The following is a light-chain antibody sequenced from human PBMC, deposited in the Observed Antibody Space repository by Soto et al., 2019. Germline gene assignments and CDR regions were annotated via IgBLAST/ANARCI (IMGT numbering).Light chain of an antibody. J-gene: IGKJ1*01. CDR2: GAS. Sequence: EIMLTQSPGTLSLSPGERATLSCRASQSINSNYLAWYQQKPAKGPRVLISGASSRATGIPDRLSGSGSVTDFTLTISRLEPEDFQVYDCAQDYNSPRTFGKGTKVESK. V-gene: IGKV3-20*01. CDR3: AQDYNSPRT. CDR1: QSINSNY.